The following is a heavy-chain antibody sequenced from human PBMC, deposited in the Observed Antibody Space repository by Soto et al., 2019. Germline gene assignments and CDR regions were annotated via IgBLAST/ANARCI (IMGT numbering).Heavy chain of an antibody. D-gene: IGHD3-3*01. Sequence: GGSLRLSCAASGFTFSSYAMHWVRQAPGKGLEYVSAISSNGGSTYYANTVKGRFTISRDNSKNTLYLQMGSLRAEDMAVYYFARDQYDFWSGYPSPFDPWGQGTLVTVSS. CDR3: ARDQYDFWSGYPSPFDP. CDR2: ISSNGGST. CDR1: GFTFSSYA. V-gene: IGHV3-64*01. J-gene: IGHJ5*02.